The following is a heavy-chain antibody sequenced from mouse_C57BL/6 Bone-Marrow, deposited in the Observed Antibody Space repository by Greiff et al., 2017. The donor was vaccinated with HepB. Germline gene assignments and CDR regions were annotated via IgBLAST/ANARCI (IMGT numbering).Heavy chain of an antibody. CDR3: ARGYSNYGWYFDV. V-gene: IGHV2-2*01. CDR2: IWSGGST. Sequence: VQLQQSGPGLVQPSQSLSITCTVSGFSLTSYGVHWVRQSPGKGLEWLGVIWSGGSTDYNAAFISRLSISKDNSKSQVFFKMNSLQADDTAIYYCARGYSNYGWYFDVWGTGTTVTVSS. CDR1: GFSLTSYG. D-gene: IGHD2-5*01. J-gene: IGHJ1*03.